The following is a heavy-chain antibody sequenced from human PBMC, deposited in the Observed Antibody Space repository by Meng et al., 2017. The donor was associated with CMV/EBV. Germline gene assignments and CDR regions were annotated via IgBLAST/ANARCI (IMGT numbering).Heavy chain of an antibody. Sequence: LTCAASGFTFSSYAMHWVRQAPGKGLEWVAVISYDGSNKYYADSVKGRFTISRDNSKNTLYLQMNSLRAEDTAVYYCARELARYYDSSGFDYWGQGTLVTVSS. V-gene: IGHV3-30*04. CDR2: ISYDGSNK. D-gene: IGHD3-22*01. CDR3: ARELARYYDSSGFDY. CDR1: GFTFSSYA. J-gene: IGHJ4*02.